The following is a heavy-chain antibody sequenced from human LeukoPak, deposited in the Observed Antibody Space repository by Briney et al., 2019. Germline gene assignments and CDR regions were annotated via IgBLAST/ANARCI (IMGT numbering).Heavy chain of an antibody. CDR1: GFTFSSYG. CDR2: IWYDGSNK. Sequence: GGSLRLSCAASGFTFSSYGMHSVRQAPGKGLEWVASIWYDGSNKYYADSVKGRFTISRDNSKNTLSLQMNSLRAEDTAVYYCVRGPYGSGSYRWGQGTLVTVSA. CDR3: VRGPYGSGSYR. V-gene: IGHV3-33*01. J-gene: IGHJ4*02. D-gene: IGHD3-10*01.